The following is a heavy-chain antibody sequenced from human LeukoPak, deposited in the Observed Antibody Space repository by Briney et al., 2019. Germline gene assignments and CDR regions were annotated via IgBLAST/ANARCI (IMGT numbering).Heavy chain of an antibody. J-gene: IGHJ5*02. D-gene: IGHD6-19*01. CDR2: IYYSGST. V-gene: IGHV4-39*01. CDR3: ARLMYDQWRLPGVNAKAFDP. Sequence: SETLSLTCTVSGGSISSSSYYCGLSRQPPGKGLEWIGSIYYSGSTYYNPSLKSRVTISVDTTKNQFSLKLSSVTAADTAVYYCARLMYDQWRLPGVNAKAFDPWGQGTLVTVSS. CDR1: GGSISSSSYY.